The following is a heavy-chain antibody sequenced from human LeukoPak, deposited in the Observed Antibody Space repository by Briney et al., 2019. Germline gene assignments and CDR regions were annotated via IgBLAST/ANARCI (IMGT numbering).Heavy chain of an antibody. J-gene: IGHJ4*02. V-gene: IGHV3-53*01. D-gene: IGHD6-19*01. CDR2: IDNAGKT. Sequence: GGSLRLSCAASGFTVSINYKTWVRQAPGKGLECVSVIDNAGKTYYANSVKGRFTISRDISNNMVYLQMSSLRADDTAVYYCVRDDTSNGYYELGYWGQGTLVTVSS. CDR3: VRDDTSNGYYELGY. CDR1: GFTVSINY.